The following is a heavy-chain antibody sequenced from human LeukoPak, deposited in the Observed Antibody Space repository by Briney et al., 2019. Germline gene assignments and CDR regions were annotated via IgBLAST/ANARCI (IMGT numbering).Heavy chain of an antibody. CDR2: IIPILGIA. J-gene: IGHJ6*02. CDR3: ARDVAATYYDILTGPPYYYGMDV. Sequence: SVKVSCKASGGTFSSYAISWVRQAPGQGLEWMGRIIPILGIANYAQKFQGRVTITADRSTSTAYMELSSLRSEDAAVYYCARDVAATYYDILTGPPYYYGMDVWGQGTTVTVSS. V-gene: IGHV1-69*04. CDR1: GGTFSSYA. D-gene: IGHD3-9*01.